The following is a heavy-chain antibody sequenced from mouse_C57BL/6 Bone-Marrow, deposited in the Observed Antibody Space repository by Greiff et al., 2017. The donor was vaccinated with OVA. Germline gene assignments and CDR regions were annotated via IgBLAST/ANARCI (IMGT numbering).Heavy chain of an antibody. CDR3: ARPPYGSSLYYFDY. Sequence: EVKLMESGGGLVKPGGSLKLSCAASGFTFSDYGMHWVRQAPEKGLEWVAYISSGSSTIYYADTVKGRFTISRDNAKNTLFLQMTSLRSEDTAMYYCARPPYGSSLYYFDYWGQGTTLTVSS. CDR2: ISSGSSTI. V-gene: IGHV5-17*01. CDR1: GFTFSDYG. J-gene: IGHJ2*01. D-gene: IGHD1-1*01.